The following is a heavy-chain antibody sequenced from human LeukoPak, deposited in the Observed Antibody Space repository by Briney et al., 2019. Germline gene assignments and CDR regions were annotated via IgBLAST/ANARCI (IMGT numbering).Heavy chain of an antibody. V-gene: IGHV3-74*01. D-gene: IGHD5-18*01. CDR1: GFTFSSYW. CDR3: ARDLLAAARIGIQLWVNHYYYYGMDV. J-gene: IGHJ6*02. CDR2: INSDGSST. Sequence: RAGGSLRLSCAASGFTFSSYWMHWVRQAPGKGLVWVSRINSDGSSTSYADSVKGRFTISRDNAKNTLYLQMNSLRAEDTAVYYCARDLLAAARIGIQLWVNHYYYYGMDVWGQGTTVTVSS.